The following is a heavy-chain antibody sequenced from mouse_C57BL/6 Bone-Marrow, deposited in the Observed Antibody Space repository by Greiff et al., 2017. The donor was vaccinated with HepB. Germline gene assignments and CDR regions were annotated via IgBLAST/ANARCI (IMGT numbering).Heavy chain of an antibody. CDR1: GYTFTSYW. J-gene: IGHJ1*03. D-gene: IGHD2-3*01. CDR3: ARWLLRFDV. V-gene: IGHV1-69*01. Sequence: VKLQQPGAELVMPGASVKLSCKASGYTFTSYWMHWVKQRPGQGLEWIGEIDPSDSYTNYNQKFKGKSTLTVDKSSSTAYMQLSSLTSEDSAVYYCARWLLRFDVWGTGTTVTVSS. CDR2: IDPSDSYT.